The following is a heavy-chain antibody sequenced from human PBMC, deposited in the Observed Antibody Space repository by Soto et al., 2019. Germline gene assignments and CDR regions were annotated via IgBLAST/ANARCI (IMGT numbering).Heavy chain of an antibody. CDR1: GDSVSSYY. V-gene: IGHV4-4*08. D-gene: IGHD3-10*01. J-gene: IGHJ4*02. CDR3: ASARSGNRRFGS. Sequence: SETLSLTCTVSGDSVSSYYWTWIRQLPGKALEWIGYIYDSGSTYYNPSLKSRVTISVDTSKNQFSLKLSSVTAADTAVYYCASARSGNRRFGSWGQGALVTVSS. CDR2: IYDSGST.